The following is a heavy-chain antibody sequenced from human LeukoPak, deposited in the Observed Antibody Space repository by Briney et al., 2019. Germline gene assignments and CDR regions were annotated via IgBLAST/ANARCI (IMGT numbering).Heavy chain of an antibody. D-gene: IGHD2-2*01. Sequence: PSETLSLTCTVSGGSISSYYWSWIRQPAGKGLEWIGRIYTSGGTNYNPSLKSRVTMSVDTSKNQFSLKLSSVTAADTAVYYCARALGYCSSTSCPYYYGMDVWGQGTTVTVSS. CDR2: IYTSGGT. CDR3: ARALGYCSSTSCPYYYGMDV. J-gene: IGHJ6*02. V-gene: IGHV4-4*07. CDR1: GGSISSYY.